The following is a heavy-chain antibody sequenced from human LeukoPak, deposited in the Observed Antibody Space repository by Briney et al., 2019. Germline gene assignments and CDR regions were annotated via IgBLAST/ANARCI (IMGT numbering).Heavy chain of an antibody. J-gene: IGHJ3*02. Sequence: PSETLSLTCTVSGGSISSYYWSWIRQPAGKGLEWIERIYTSGSTNYNPSLKSRVTMSVDTSKNQFSLKLSSVTAAATAVYYCARELRGILEDAFDIWGQGTMVSVSS. V-gene: IGHV4-4*07. CDR3: ARELRGILEDAFDI. CDR1: GGSISSYY. D-gene: IGHD3-3*02. CDR2: IYTSGST.